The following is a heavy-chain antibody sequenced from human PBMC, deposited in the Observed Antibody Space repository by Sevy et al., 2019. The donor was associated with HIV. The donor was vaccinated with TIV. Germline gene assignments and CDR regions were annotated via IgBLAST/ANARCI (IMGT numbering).Heavy chain of an antibody. CDR1: GFTFNMYW. V-gene: IGHV3-7*01. CDR2: IKKDGSEK. CDR3: ARVGVGSWLPHYYFDY. D-gene: IGHD3-3*01. Sequence: GGFLRLSCAASGFTFNMYWMTWVRQAPGKGLEWVANIKKDGSEKYYVDSVKGRFTMSRDNAKNSLYLQMNSLRAEDTGVYYCARVGVGSWLPHYYFDYWGQGALVTVSS. J-gene: IGHJ4*02.